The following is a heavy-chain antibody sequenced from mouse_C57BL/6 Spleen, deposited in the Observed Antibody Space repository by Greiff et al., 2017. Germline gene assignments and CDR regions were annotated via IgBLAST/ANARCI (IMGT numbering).Heavy chain of an antibody. J-gene: IGHJ4*01. D-gene: IGHD2-1*01. CDR2: IHPNSGST. Sequence: QVHVKQPGAELVKPGASVKLSCKASGYTFTSYWMHWVKQRPGQGLEWIGMIHPNSGSTNYNEKFKSKATLTVDKSSSTAYMQLSSLTSEDSAVYYCARKVGNYGAMDYWGQGTSVTVSS. V-gene: IGHV1-64*01. CDR3: ARKVGNYGAMDY. CDR1: GYTFTSYW.